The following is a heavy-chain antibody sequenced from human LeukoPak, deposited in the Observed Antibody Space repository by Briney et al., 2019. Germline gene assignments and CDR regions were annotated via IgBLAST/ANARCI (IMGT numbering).Heavy chain of an antibody. CDR1: GFTFSSYE. V-gene: IGHV3-48*03. CDR2: ISSSGSTI. Sequence: GGSLRLSCAASGFTFSSYEMIWVRQAPGKGLEWVSYISSSGSTIYYADSVKGRFTISRDNAKNSLYLQMNSLRAEDTAVYYCARDGYSYGPYYYYYYMDVWGKGTTVTVSS. D-gene: IGHD5-18*01. CDR3: ARDGYSYGPYYYYYYMDV. J-gene: IGHJ6*03.